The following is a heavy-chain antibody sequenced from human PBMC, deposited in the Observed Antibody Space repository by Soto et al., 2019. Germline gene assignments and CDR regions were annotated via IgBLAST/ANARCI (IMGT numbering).Heavy chain of an antibody. D-gene: IGHD6-13*01. CDR3: SRSRGSRYRQFSYYYMDV. CDR2: MNPNSGDT. V-gene: IGHV1-8*01. Sequence: QVQLVQSGAEVKKPGASVKVSCAFTSFDINWVRQAAGQGLEWMAWMNPNSGDTRYAQKLQGRVTMTRDTSKFTAYMELNHLRSEGPAVYYLSRSRGSRYRQFSYYYMDVWDQGTTVTVSS. J-gene: IGHJ6*02. CDR1: FTSFD.